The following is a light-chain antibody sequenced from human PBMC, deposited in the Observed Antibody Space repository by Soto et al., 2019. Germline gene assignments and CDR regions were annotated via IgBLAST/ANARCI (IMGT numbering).Light chain of an antibody. Sequence: EIVLTQSPGTLSLSPGERATLSCRASQMVSRSYLAWYQQKPGQAPRLLIYGASSRATGIPDRFSGSGSGTDFTLTISRMEPEDFAVYYCHQYGSSPLFTFGPGTKVDIK. CDR2: GAS. J-gene: IGKJ3*01. V-gene: IGKV3-20*01. CDR3: HQYGSSPLFT. CDR1: QMVSRSY.